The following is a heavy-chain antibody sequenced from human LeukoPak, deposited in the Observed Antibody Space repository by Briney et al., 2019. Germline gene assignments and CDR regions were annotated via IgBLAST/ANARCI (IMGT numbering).Heavy chain of an antibody. D-gene: IGHD3-22*01. V-gene: IGHV4-34*01. CDR1: GGSFSGYY. CDR2: INHSGST. J-gene: IGHJ5*02. CDR3: ASLNYYDSSGYYYLDNWFDP. Sequence: PSETLSLTCAVYGGSFSGYYWSWIRQPPGKGLEWIGEINHSGSTNYNPSLKSRVTISVDTSKNQFSLKLSSVTAADTAVYYCASLNYYDSSGYYYLDNWFDPWGQGTLVTVSS.